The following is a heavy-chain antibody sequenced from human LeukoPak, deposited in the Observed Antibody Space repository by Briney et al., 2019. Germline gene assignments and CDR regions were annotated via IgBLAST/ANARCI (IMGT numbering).Heavy chain of an antibody. CDR2: IYYSGSN. D-gene: IGHD3-9*01. CDR1: GGSISSYY. Sequence: SETLSLTCTVSGGSISSYYWSWIRQPPGKGLGWFGYIYYSGSNNYHPSIKNRVTISVDPSKNQFSLKLSSVTAADTAVYYCARRNYDILTGYLNPYWYFDLWGRGTLVTVSS. CDR3: ARRNYDILTGYLNPYWYFDL. J-gene: IGHJ2*01. V-gene: IGHV4-59*08.